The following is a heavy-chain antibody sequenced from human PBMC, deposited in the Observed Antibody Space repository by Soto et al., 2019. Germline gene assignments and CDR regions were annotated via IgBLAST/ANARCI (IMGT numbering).Heavy chain of an antibody. V-gene: IGHV3-30-3*01. J-gene: IGHJ6*02. D-gene: IGHD6-6*01. CDR1: GGTIISHG. Sequence: RLCWRAAGGTIISHGGRWISKKQGKGLEWVAVISYDGSNKYYADSVKGRFTISRDNSKNTLYLQMDSLRAEDTAVYYCAREGSSYYYYYGMAVWGQGTTVPGSS. CDR3: AREGSSYYYYYGMAV. CDR2: ISYDGSNK.